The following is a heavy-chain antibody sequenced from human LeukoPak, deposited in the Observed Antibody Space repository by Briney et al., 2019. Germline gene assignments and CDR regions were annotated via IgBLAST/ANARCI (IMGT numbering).Heavy chain of an antibody. J-gene: IGHJ4*02. Sequence: GGSLRLSCAASGFTVSSNYMTWVRQAPGKGLEWVSVTYSDGSTFYADSVKGRFTISRDNSKNTLYLQMDSLRPEDTAVYYCTNLPTYWGQGTLVTVSS. CDR2: TYSDGST. V-gene: IGHV3-66*02. CDR3: TNLPTY. CDR1: GFTVSSNY.